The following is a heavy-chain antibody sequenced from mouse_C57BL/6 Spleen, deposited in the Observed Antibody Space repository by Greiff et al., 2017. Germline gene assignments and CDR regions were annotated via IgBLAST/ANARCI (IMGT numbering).Heavy chain of an antibody. J-gene: IGHJ4*01. V-gene: IGHV1-52*01. Sequence: VKLQQPGAELVRPGSSVKLSCKASGYTFTSYWMHWVKQRPIQGLEWIGNIDPSDSETHYNQKFKDKATLTVDKSSSTAYMQLSSLTSEDSAVYYCARKGVPGAMDYWGQGTSVTVSS. CDR1: GYTFTSYW. CDR3: ARKGVPGAMDY. CDR2: IDPSDSET. D-gene: IGHD2-14*01.